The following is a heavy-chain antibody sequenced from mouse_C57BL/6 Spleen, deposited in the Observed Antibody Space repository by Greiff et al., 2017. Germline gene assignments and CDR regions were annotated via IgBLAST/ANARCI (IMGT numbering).Heavy chain of an antibody. V-gene: IGHV3-1*01. CDR2: ISYSGST. Sequence: EVQLKESGPGMVKPSQSLSLTCTVTGYSITSGYDWHWIRHFPGNKLEWMGYISYSGSTNYNPSLKSRISITHDPSKNHFFLKLNSVTTEDTATYYCAREGDYDYFDYWGQGTTLTVSS. CDR3: AREGDYDYFDY. J-gene: IGHJ2*01. CDR1: GYSITSGYD. D-gene: IGHD2-4*01.